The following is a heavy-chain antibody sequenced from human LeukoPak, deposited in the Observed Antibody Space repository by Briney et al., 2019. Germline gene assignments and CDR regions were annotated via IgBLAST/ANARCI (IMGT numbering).Heavy chain of an antibody. CDR3: AKVSLATIVGYYFDY. Sequence: SGGSLRLSCAASGFTFSSYAMSWVRQAPGKGLEWVSAISGSGGSTYYADSVKGRFTISRDNSKNTLYLQMNSLRAEDTAVYYCAKVSLATIVGYYFDYWGQGTLVTVSS. J-gene: IGHJ4*02. D-gene: IGHD5-12*01. CDR2: ISGSGGST. CDR1: GFTFSSYA. V-gene: IGHV3-23*01.